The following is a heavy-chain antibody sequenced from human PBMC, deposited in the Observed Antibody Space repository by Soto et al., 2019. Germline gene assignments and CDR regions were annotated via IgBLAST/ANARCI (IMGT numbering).Heavy chain of an antibody. CDR2: IIPVLGIA. CDR1: GGTFSSYT. Sequence: SVKVSCKASGGTFSSYTMSWVRRAPGQRLEWMGRIIPVLGIANYAQKCQGRDTITADKSTSTACMELSSLRSEDTAVYYCARDKQNYSYDYGMDAWGQGATVTVAS. V-gene: IGHV1-69*04. J-gene: IGHJ6*02. CDR3: ARDKQNYSYDYGMDA.